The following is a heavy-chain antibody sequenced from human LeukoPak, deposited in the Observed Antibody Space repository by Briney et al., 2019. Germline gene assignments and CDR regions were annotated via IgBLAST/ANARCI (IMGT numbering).Heavy chain of an antibody. CDR2: IYYSGST. CDR1: GGSISSGGYY. V-gene: IGHV4-31*03. J-gene: IGHJ6*03. Sequence: SQTLSLTCTVSGGSISSGGYYWSWIRQHPGKGLEWIGYIYYSGSTYYNPSLKSRVTISVDTSKNQFSLKLSSVTAADTAVYYCARSGCTNGVCYRHYYYYYMDVWGKGTTVTVSS. CDR3: ARSGCTNGVCYRHYYYYYMDV. D-gene: IGHD2-8*01.